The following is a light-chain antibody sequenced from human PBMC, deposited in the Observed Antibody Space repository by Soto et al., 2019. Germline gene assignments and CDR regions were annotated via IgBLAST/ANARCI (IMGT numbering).Light chain of an antibody. Sequence: DIAMTQSPDSLAVSLGERATINCKSSQSVLFSSNNKNYLAWYQQKPGQPPKLLIYWASTRESGVPDRFSGSGSGTDFTLTISSLQAGDAAVYFCQQYYITPLTFGGGTRLEI. CDR3: QQYYITPLT. J-gene: IGKJ4*01. V-gene: IGKV4-1*01. CDR1: QSVLFSSNNKNY. CDR2: WAS.